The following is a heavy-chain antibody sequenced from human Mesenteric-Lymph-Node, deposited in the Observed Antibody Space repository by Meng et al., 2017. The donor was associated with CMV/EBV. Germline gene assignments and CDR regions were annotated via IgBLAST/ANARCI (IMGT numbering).Heavy chain of an antibody. CDR2: ISGSGGSV. D-gene: IGHD6-13*01. CDR1: GFTFDAYS. CDR3: AKDPGYTFSSGGY. V-gene: IGHV3-23*01. J-gene: IGHJ4*02. Sequence: GSLRLSCTASGFTFDAYSMSWVRQAPGKGLEWVAAISGSGGSVYYADSVKGRFTISRDNSKNTLFLYMNNLRPDDTAVYYCAKDPGYTFSSGGYWGQGTLVTVSS.